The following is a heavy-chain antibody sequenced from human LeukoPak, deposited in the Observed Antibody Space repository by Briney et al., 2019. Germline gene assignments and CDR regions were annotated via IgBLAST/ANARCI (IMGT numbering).Heavy chain of an antibody. CDR2: IYYSGST. J-gene: IGHJ6*02. CDR1: GGSISSYY. V-gene: IGHV4-59*01. Sequence: SSETLPLTCTVSGGSISSYYWSWIRQPPGKGLEWIGYIYYSGSTNYNPSLKSRVTISVDTSKNQFSLKLSSVTAADTAVYYCARDKELAAAGTYYYYGMDVWGQGTTVTVSS. CDR3: ARDKELAAAGTYYYYGMDV. D-gene: IGHD6-13*01.